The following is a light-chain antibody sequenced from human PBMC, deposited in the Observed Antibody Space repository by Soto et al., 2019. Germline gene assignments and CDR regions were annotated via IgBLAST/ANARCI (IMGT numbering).Light chain of an antibody. J-gene: IGKJ1*01. Sequence: DIVMTQSPASLAVSLGERATINCKSSQSILFSSNNKNYLAWYQQKPGQPLKLLIYWASTRESGVPDRFSGNGSGTDFTLTISSLQAEDVAVYYCQHYYTSPRTFGQGTKVDIK. CDR3: QHYYTSPRT. CDR1: QSILFSSNNKNY. V-gene: IGKV4-1*01. CDR2: WAS.